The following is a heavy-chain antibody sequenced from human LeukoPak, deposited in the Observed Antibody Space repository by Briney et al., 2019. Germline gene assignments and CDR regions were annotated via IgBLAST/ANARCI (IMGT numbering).Heavy chain of an antibody. V-gene: IGHV1-8*01. CDR3: ASSEGDMTVFDY. Sequence: ASVKVSCKASGYTFTSYDINWVRQATGQGLEWMGWMNPNSGNTGYAQKFQGRVTMTRNTSISTAYMELSSLRSEDTAVYYCASSEGDMTVFDYWGQGTLVTVSS. J-gene: IGHJ4*02. CDR1: GYTFTSYD. CDR2: MNPNSGNT. D-gene: IGHD3-9*01.